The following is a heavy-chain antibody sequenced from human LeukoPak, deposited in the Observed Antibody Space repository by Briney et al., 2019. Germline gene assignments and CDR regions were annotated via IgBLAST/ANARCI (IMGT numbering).Heavy chain of an antibody. CDR3: ARPFVPIVVVPAAPRY. D-gene: IGHD2-2*01. CDR2: ISGSGGST. CDR1: GFTFSSYA. Sequence: GGSLRLSCAASGFTFSSYAMSWVRQAPGKGLEWVSAISGSGGSTYYADSVKGRFTISRDNSKNTLYLQMNSLRAEDTAVYYCARPFVPIVVVPAAPRYWGQGTLVTVSS. J-gene: IGHJ4*02. V-gene: IGHV3-23*01.